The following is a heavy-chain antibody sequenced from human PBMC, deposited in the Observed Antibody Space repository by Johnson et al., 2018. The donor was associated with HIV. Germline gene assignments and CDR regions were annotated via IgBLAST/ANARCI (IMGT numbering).Heavy chain of an antibody. V-gene: IGHV3-53*01. Sequence: VQLVESGGGLIQPGGSLRLSCAASGFIVSTNYMSWVRQAPGKGLEWVSVIYNDDSTYYADSVKGRFTISRDISKNTLSLQMNSLRAEDTAVYYCAKDPSPWLLGNDAFDIWGQGTMVTVSS. CDR2: IYNDDST. CDR1: GFIVSTNY. CDR3: AKDPSPWLLGNDAFDI. J-gene: IGHJ3*02. D-gene: IGHD3-22*01.